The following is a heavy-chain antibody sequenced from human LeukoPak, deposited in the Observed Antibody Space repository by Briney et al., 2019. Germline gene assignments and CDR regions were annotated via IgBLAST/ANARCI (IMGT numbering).Heavy chain of an antibody. J-gene: IGHJ3*02. CDR1: GFTFSSYS. V-gene: IGHV3-21*01. Sequence: GGSLRLSCAASGFTFSSYSMNWVRQAPGKGLEWVSSISSSSSYIYYADSVKGRFTISRDNAKNSLYLQMNGLRAEDTAVYYCARGEHSSSSVDAFDIWGQGTMVTVSS. D-gene: IGHD6-6*01. CDR2: ISSSSSYI. CDR3: ARGEHSSSSVDAFDI.